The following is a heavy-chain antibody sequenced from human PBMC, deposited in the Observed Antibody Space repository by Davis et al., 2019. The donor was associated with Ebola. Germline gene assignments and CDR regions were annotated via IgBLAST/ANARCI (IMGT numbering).Heavy chain of an antibody. V-gene: IGHV3-7*03. J-gene: IGHJ6*02. CDR2: IKQDGSEK. CDR1: GFTFSSYW. D-gene: IGHD2-15*01. Sequence: GESLKISCAASGFTFSSYWMSWVRQAPGKGLEWVANIKQDGSEKYYVDSVKGRFTISRDNAKNSLYLQMNSLRAEDTAVYYCAKEWAASPYYYYGMDVWGQGTTVTVSS. CDR3: AKEWAASPYYYYGMDV.